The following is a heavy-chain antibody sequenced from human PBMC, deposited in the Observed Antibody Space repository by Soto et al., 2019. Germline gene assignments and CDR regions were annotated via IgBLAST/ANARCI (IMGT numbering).Heavy chain of an antibody. CDR3: ARDYSSWYPKYYIDY. J-gene: IGHJ4*02. V-gene: IGHV1-8*01. Sequence: AASVKVSCKASGYTFTSYDINWVRQATGQGLEWMGWMNPNSGNTGYAQKFQGRVTMTRNTSISTAYMELSSLRSEDTAVYYCARDYSSWYPKYYIDYWGQATLVTVSS. CDR1: GYTFTSYD. CDR2: MNPNSGNT. D-gene: IGHD6-13*01.